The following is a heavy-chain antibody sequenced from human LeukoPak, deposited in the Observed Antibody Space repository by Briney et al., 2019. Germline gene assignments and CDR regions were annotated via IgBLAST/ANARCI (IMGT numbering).Heavy chain of an antibody. J-gene: IGHJ6*04. CDR2: IKSEGEGATT. CDR1: GFTIGTAW. D-gene: IGHD3-3*02. V-gene: IGHV3-15*01. CDR3: IAHFPYFYGFDV. Sequence: GGSLRLSCVGSGFTIGTAWMSWVRQAPGKGLEWLGHIKSEGEGATTDYAAPAKGRFAISRDDSKNMIYLQMSSLKIDDTAIYYCIAHFPYFYGFDVWDKGTTVTVSS.